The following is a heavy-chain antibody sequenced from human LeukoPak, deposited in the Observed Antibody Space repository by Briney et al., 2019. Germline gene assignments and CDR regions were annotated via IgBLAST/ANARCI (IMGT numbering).Heavy chain of an antibody. Sequence: GGSLRLSCAASGFTFDDYGMNWVRQAPGKGLEWASGINWNGVSTGYADSVKGRFTISRDNSKNTLYLQMNSLRAEDTAVYYCAKDDYYDSSGSRPGVVSWGQGTLVTVSS. D-gene: IGHD3-22*01. CDR2: INWNGVST. V-gene: IGHV3-20*04. CDR1: GFTFDDYG. J-gene: IGHJ4*02. CDR3: AKDDYYDSSGSRPGVVS.